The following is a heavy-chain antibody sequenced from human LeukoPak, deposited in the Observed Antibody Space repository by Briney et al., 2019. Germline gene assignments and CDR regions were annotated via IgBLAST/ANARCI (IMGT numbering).Heavy chain of an antibody. CDR2: MNPNSGNT. CDR3: ARGASVVRGVIGDNWFDP. CDR1: GYTFTSYD. D-gene: IGHD3-10*01. V-gene: IGHV1-8*01. Sequence: VASVKVSCKASGYTFTSYDINWVRQATGQGLEWMGWMNPNSGNTGYAQKFQGRVTMTRNTSISTAYMELSSLRSEDTAVYYCARGASVVRGVIGDNWFDPWGQGTLVTVSS. J-gene: IGHJ5*02.